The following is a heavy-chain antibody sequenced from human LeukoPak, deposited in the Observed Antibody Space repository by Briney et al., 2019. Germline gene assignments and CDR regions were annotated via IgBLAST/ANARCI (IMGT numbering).Heavy chain of an antibody. CDR2: IYYSGRT. CDR3: ARHAKEYDILTGYHYYYYMDV. CDR1: GGSFSSSTYC. D-gene: IGHD3-9*01. Sequence: SETLSLSCTVSGGSFSSSTYCWGCIRQPPGKGRVWLGSIYYSGRTYDNSSLKSRVTISVDTSKNQFSLKLSSVTAADTAVYYCARHAKEYDILTGYHYYYYMDVWGKGTTVTISS. J-gene: IGHJ6*03. V-gene: IGHV4-39*01.